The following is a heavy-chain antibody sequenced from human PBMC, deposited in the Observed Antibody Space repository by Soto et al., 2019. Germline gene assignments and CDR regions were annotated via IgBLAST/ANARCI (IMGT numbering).Heavy chain of an antibody. CDR3: ARSKSGYDSSGYYFY. CDR2: IYYSGST. Sequence: PSETLSLTCTVSGGSLSSYYWSWIRQPPGKGLEWIGYIYYSGSTNYNPSLKSRVTISVDTSKNQFSLKLSSVTAADTAVYYCARSKSGYDSSGYYFYWGKGTLVTVSS. CDR1: GGSLSSYY. J-gene: IGHJ4*02. D-gene: IGHD3-22*01. V-gene: IGHV4-59*01.